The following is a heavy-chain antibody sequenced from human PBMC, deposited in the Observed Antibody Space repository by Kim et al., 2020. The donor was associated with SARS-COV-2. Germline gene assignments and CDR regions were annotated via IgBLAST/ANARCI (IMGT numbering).Heavy chain of an antibody. D-gene: IGHD6-13*01. J-gene: IGHJ1*01. CDR3: AAGIAAAGTLPFQH. Sequence: NPSLKSRVTISVDTSKNQFSLKLSSVTAADTAVYYCAAGIAAAGTLPFQHWGQGTLVTVSS. V-gene: IGHV4-31*02.